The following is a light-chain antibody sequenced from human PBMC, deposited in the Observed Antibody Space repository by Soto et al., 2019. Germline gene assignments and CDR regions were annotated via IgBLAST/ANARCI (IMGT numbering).Light chain of an antibody. Sequence: DIQMTQSPSTLSASVGDRVTITCRASQSISSWLAWYQHKPGKAPNLLIYKASNLQSGVPSRFSGSGSGTEFTLTISSLQADDFATYYCQQYNSYSRTFGRGTKVDIK. J-gene: IGKJ4*01. CDR1: QSISSW. CDR2: KAS. CDR3: QQYNSYSRT. V-gene: IGKV1-5*03.